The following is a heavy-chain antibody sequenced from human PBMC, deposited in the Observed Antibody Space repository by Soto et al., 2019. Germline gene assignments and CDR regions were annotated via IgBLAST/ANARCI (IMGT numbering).Heavy chain of an antibody. CDR3: ARGVDAGVDV. J-gene: IGHJ6*02. CDR2: MSPNSGAT. V-gene: IGHV1-8*01. D-gene: IGHD1-1*01. Sequence: QVQLVQSGAEVTKPGASVKVSCKAFGYTFTSYDINWVRQATGQGLEWMGWMSPNSGATGYAQKFQGRVTMTRDTSISTAYMELSNLRSDDTAIYYCARGVDAGVDVWGQGTTVTVSS. CDR1: GYTFTSYD.